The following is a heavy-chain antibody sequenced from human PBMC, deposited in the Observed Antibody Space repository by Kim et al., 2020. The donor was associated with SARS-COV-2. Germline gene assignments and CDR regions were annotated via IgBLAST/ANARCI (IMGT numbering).Heavy chain of an antibody. V-gene: IGHV1-69*13. CDR2: IIPIFGTA. J-gene: IGHJ5*02. CDR1: GGTFSSYA. Sequence: SVKVSCKASGGTFSSYAISWVRQAPGQGLEWMGGIIPIFGTANYAQKFQGRVTITADESTSTAYMELSSLRSEDTAVYYCARGGWRRITMVQGVTHAPNWFDPWGQGTLVTVSS. CDR3: ARGGWRRITMVQGVTHAPNWFDP. D-gene: IGHD3-10*01.